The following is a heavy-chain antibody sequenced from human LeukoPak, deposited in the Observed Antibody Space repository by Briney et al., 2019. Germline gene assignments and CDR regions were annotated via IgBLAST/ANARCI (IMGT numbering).Heavy chain of an antibody. V-gene: IGHV1-18*01. Sequence: ASVKVSCKASGYTFDSYGISWVRQAPGQGLELMGWISVYNGYTDTAQKLQGRLTMTTDAPTSTAYMELTNLRSDDTAVYYCARRAARPYYFDNWGQGTLVTVSS. D-gene: IGHD6-6*01. CDR2: ISVYNGYT. J-gene: IGHJ4*02. CDR3: ARRAARPYYFDN. CDR1: GYTFDSYG.